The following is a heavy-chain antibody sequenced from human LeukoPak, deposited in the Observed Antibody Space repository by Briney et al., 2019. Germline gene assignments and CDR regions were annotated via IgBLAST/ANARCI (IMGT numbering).Heavy chain of an antibody. CDR2: ISSSSSYR. J-gene: IGHJ4*02. CDR3: AREEPSYDSGSLGY. V-gene: IGHV3-21*01. CDR1: GFAFSSYS. Sequence: PGGSLRLSCAASGFAFSSYSINWVRQAPGKGLEWVSYISSSSSYRSYADSVKGRFTISRDNAKNSLYLQMNSLRAEDTAVYYCAREEPSYDSGSLGYWGQGTLVTVSS. D-gene: IGHD3-10*01.